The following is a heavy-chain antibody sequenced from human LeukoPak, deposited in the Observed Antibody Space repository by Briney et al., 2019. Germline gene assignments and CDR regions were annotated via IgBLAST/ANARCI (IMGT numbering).Heavy chain of an antibody. D-gene: IGHD6-19*01. Sequence: GGSLRLSCAASGFTFSGSAMHWVRQASGKGLEWVGRIRSKANSYATAYAASVKGRFTISRDDSKNTAYLQMNSLKTEDTAVYYCTSTRGQWLVDYYYYMDVWGKGTTVTVSS. CDR3: TSTRGQWLVDYYYYMDV. CDR1: GFTFSGSA. CDR2: IRSKANSYAT. J-gene: IGHJ6*03. V-gene: IGHV3-73*01.